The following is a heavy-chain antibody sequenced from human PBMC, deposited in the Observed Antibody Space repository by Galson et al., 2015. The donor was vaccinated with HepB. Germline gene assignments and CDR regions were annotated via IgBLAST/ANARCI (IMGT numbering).Heavy chain of an antibody. D-gene: IGHD3-22*01. V-gene: IGHV1-8*01. J-gene: IGHJ4*02. Sequence: SVKVSCKASGYTFTSYDINWVRQATGQGLEWMGWMNPNSGNTGYAQKFQGRVTMTRNTSISTAYMELSSLRSEDTAVYYCARVERNYYDSSGCYLPFDYWGQGTLVTASS. CDR1: GYTFTSYD. CDR3: ARVERNYYDSSGCYLPFDY. CDR2: MNPNSGNT.